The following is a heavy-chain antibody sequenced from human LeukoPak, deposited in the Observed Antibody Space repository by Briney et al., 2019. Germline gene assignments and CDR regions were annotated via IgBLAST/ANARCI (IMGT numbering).Heavy chain of an antibody. D-gene: IGHD1-26*01. J-gene: IGHJ4*02. CDR2: ISSSSSTI. CDR1: GSTFSSHT. V-gene: IGHV3-48*04. CDR3: AREGQWWELLRSLDY. Sequence: GGSLRLSCAASGSTFSSHTMNWVRQAPGKGLEWVSYISSSSSTIYYADSVKGRFTISRDNAKNSLYLQMNSLRAEDTAVYYCAREGQWWELLRSLDYWGQGTLVTVSS.